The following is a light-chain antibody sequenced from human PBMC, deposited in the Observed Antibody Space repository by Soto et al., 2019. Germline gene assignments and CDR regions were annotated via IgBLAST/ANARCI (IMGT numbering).Light chain of an antibody. V-gene: IGKV3-15*01. CDR2: GAY. CDR1: QTVGSN. Sequence: EIVMTQSPATLSVSPGGRATLSCRASQTVGSNLAWYQQKPGQAPRLLIYGAYTRATGIPARFSGSGSGTEFTLTISSLQSEDFAVYYCQQYNKWPRTFGQGTKVDIK. J-gene: IGKJ1*01. CDR3: QQYNKWPRT.